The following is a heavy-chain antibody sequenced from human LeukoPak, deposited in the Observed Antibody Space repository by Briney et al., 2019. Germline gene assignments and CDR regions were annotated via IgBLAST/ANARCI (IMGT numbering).Heavy chain of an antibody. V-gene: IGHV3-11*01. Sequence: GGSLRLSCAASGFTFSDYYMSWIRQAPGKGLEWVSYISSSGSTIYYADSVKGRFTITTDNAKNSLYLQMNSLKAEDTAVYYCARDWGSVIVGGIDYWGQGTLVTVSS. CDR2: ISSSGSTI. J-gene: IGHJ4*02. CDR1: GFTFSDYY. D-gene: IGHD1-26*01. CDR3: ARDWGSVIVGGIDY.